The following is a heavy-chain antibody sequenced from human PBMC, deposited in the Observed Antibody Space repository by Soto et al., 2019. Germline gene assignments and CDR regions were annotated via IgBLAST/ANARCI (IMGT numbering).Heavy chain of an antibody. CDR1: GGSISSGDYY. CDR2: IYYSGST. CDR3: ARDQYSSSYLVSVY. V-gene: IGHV4-30-4*01. Sequence: PSETLSLTCTVSGGSISSGDYYWSWIRQSPGKGLEWIGYIYYSGSTSYNPSLKSRVTISVDTSRNQFSLKLSSVTAADTAVYYCARDQYSSSYLVSVYWGQGALVTVSS. J-gene: IGHJ4*02. D-gene: IGHD6-13*01.